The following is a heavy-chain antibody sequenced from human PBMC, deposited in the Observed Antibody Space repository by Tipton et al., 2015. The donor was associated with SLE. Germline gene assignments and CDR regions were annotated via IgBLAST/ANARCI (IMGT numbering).Heavy chain of an antibody. Sequence: LRLSCTVSGDPISSGTYYWNWIRQPAGKELEWIGRIYHSGSTNYNPSLKSRVTISVDTSKNQFSLKLSSVTAADTAVYYCARHGAYSSSSGRFDYWGQGTLVTVSS. D-gene: IGHD6-6*01. V-gene: IGHV4-61*02. CDR1: GDPISSGTYY. J-gene: IGHJ4*02. CDR3: ARHGAYSSSSGRFDY. CDR2: IYHSGST.